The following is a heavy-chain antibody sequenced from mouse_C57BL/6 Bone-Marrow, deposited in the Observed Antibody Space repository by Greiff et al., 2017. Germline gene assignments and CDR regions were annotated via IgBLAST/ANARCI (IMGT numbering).Heavy chain of an antibody. Sequence: EVQLQQSGPELVKPGASVKISCKQSPEKSLEWIGEINPSTGGTTYNQKFKAKATLTVDKSSSTAYMQLKSLTSEDSAVYYCARRGPVVAAPYFDYWGQGTTLTVSS. D-gene: IGHD1-1*01. CDR3: ARRGPVVAAPYFDY. CDR2: INPSTGGT. J-gene: IGHJ2*01. V-gene: IGHV1-42*01.